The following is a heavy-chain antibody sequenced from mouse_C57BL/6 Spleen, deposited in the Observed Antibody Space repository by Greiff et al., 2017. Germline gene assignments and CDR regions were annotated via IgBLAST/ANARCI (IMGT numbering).Heavy chain of an antibody. V-gene: IGHV1-50*01. CDR2: IDPSDSYT. D-gene: IGHD2-2*01. J-gene: IGHJ4*01. Sequence: QVQLQQPGAELVKPGASVKLSCKASGYTFTSYWMQWVKQRPGQGLEWIGEIDPSDSYTNYNQKFKGKATLTVDTSSSTAYMQLSSLTSEDSAVYYCARDTYGYRGMDYWGQGTSVTVSS. CDR3: ARDTYGYRGMDY. CDR1: GYTFTSYW.